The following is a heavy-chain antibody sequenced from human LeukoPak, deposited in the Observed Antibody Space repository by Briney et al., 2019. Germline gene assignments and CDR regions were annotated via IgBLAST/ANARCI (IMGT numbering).Heavy chain of an antibody. CDR1: GFNFRSYA. V-gene: IGHV3-64*02. CDR3: ARDWGFDY. CDR2: MGPNGVSK. Sequence: GGSLRLSCAASGFNFRSYAMYWVRQGPGKGVKCVSGMGPNGVSKYYADSVKGRFSVSRDNSKNTLYLQMGSLRLDDTGVYYCARDWGFDYWGQGTLVTVSS. D-gene: IGHD3-16*01. J-gene: IGHJ4*02.